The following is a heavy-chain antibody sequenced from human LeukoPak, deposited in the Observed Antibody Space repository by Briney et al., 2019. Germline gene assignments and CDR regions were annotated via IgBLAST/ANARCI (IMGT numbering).Heavy chain of an antibody. CDR2: IKSKSAGGTI. Sequence: GGSLRLSCAASGFTFTSAWMSWVRQAPGKGLEWVGRIKSKSAGGTIDYASPVKGRFIISRDDPKTTLYLQINSLKTEDTAVYYCTTDAGYDSRWYNWGGQGTLVTVSS. V-gene: IGHV3-15*01. CDR1: GFTFTSAW. CDR3: TTDAGYDSRWYNW. D-gene: IGHD1-20*01. J-gene: IGHJ4*02.